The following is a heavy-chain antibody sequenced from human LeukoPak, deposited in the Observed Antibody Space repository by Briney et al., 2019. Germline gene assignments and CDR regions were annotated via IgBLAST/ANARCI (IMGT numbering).Heavy chain of an antibody. CDR3: ARSRLGYCSGGNCYGQDNWFDP. CDR2: ISYDGSNE. J-gene: IGHJ5*02. D-gene: IGHD2-15*01. Sequence: GGSLRLSCAASGFTFSSFAMHWVRQAPGNGLEWVAVISYDGSNEYYADSVKGRFTISRDNSKNTLYLQMNSLRGEDTAVYYCARSRLGYCSGGNCYGQDNWFDPWGQGTLVTVSS. V-gene: IGHV3-30*04. CDR1: GFTFSSFA.